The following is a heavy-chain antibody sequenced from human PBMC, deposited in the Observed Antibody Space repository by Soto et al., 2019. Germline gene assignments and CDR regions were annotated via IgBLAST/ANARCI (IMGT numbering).Heavy chain of an antibody. Sequence: PSETLSLTCAVYGGAFRGYYWSWIRQPPGKGLEWLGEINYSGSTNYNPSLKSRITISLDTSKKEISLRLSSVTAADTAVYYCARERGRYCSGESCYPFGPWGQGALVTVSS. J-gene: IGHJ5*02. CDR3: ARERGRYCSGESCYPFGP. D-gene: IGHD2-15*01. V-gene: IGHV4-34*01. CDR1: GGAFRGYY. CDR2: INYSGST.